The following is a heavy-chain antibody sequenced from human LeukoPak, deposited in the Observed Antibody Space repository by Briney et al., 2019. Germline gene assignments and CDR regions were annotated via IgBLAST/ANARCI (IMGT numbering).Heavy chain of an antibody. D-gene: IGHD3-22*01. J-gene: IGHJ3*02. CDR3: AKDSSGYYAFDI. Sequence: GGSLRLSCAASGFTFSSYAMSWARQAPGKGLEWVSGISGSGGSTYYADSVKGRFTISRDNSKNTLYLQMNSLRAEDTAVYYCAKDSSGYYAFDIWGQGTMVTVSS. CDR1: GFTFSSYA. V-gene: IGHV3-23*01. CDR2: ISGSGGST.